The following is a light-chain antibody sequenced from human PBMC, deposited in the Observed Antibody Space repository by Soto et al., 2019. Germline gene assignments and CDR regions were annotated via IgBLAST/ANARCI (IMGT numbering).Light chain of an antibody. V-gene: IGKV1-39*01. CDR1: QSISTY. Sequence: DIQMTQSPSSLSASVGDRVTITCRASQSISTYLNWYQQKPGKAPKLLIYAASSLQSGVPSRFSGSGSGTDFNLTISSLQPEDFATDYCQQSYRFPFSFGPGTKVDIK. CDR3: QQSYRFPFS. CDR2: AAS. J-gene: IGKJ3*01.